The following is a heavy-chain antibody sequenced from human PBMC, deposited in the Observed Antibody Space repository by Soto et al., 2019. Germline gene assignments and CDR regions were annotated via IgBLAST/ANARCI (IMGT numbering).Heavy chain of an antibody. CDR2: IKSKTDGGTT. Sequence: GGSLRLSCAASGFTFSNAWMSWVRQAPGKGLEWVGRIKSKTDGGTTDYAAPVKGRFTISRDDSKNTLYLQMNSLKTEDTAVYYCTTPPGTAGISIFGSYYYYGMDVWGQGTTVTVS. D-gene: IGHD3-3*01. J-gene: IGHJ6*02. CDR1: GFTFSNAW. CDR3: TTPPGTAGISIFGSYYYYGMDV. V-gene: IGHV3-15*01.